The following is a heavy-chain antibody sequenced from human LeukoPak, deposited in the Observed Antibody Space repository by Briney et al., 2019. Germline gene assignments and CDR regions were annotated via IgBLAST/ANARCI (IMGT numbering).Heavy chain of an antibody. V-gene: IGHV3-74*01. CDR3: ARDRASHFDY. Sequence: GGSLRLSCAASGFTFSSYWMRWVRQAPGRGLVWVSGIKSDESHITYADSVKGRFTTSRDNGKNTLYLQVNSLRAEDTAVYYCARDRASHFDYWGQGTLVTVSS. CDR1: GFTFSSYW. D-gene: IGHD3-10*01. J-gene: IGHJ4*02. CDR2: IKSDESHI.